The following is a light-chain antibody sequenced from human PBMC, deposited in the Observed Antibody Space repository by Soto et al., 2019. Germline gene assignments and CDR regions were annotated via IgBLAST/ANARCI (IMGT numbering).Light chain of an antibody. Sequence: QSALTQPRAVSGSPGQSVTISCTGPSIDVGGSNYVSWYQQHPGNAPRLMIYEVNNRPSGVPNRFSGSKSGNTASLTISGLQAEDEADYYCSSKTSSRTPFVFGTGTKVTVL. CDR2: EVN. J-gene: IGLJ1*01. CDR1: SIDVGGSNY. V-gene: IGLV2-14*01. CDR3: SSKTSSRTPFV.